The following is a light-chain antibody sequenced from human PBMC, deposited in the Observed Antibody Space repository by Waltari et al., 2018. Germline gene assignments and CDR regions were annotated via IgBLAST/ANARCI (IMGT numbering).Light chain of an antibody. CDR2: GAS. CDR1: QSVSSSY. V-gene: IGKV3-20*01. J-gene: IGKJ2*01. CDR3: QQYGSSPKT. Sequence: EIVLTQSPGTLSLSPGERATLSCRASQSVSSSYLAWYQQKPGQPPRLLIYGASSRATGIPDRFSCSWAGTDFTLTISRLYADVFALYYCQQYGSSPKTFGQGTKLEIK.